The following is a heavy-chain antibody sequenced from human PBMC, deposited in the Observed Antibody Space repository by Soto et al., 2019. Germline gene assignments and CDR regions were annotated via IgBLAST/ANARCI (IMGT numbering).Heavy chain of an antibody. CDR1: GFSLSTSGVG. D-gene: IGHD2-8*02. V-gene: IGHV2-5*02. CDR3: ARILTGSGGHCDY. J-gene: IGHJ4*02. CDR2: IFWDDDK. Sequence: QITLKESGTTLVKPTQTLTLTCSFSGFSLSTSGVGVGWIRQPPEKALAWLALIFWDDDKRYSPSLKSRLTITKDTSKNQVILTLTIMDPVDPATYYYARILTGSGGHCDYCGQGALVTVFS.